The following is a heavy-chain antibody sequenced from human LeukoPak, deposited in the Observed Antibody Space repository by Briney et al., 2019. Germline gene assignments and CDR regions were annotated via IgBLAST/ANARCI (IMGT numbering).Heavy chain of an antibody. CDR3: ARDSDCSSTSCYRDFDY. CDR1: GFTISSYS. J-gene: IGHJ4*02. Sequence: PGGSLRLSCAASGFTISSYSMNWVRQAPGKGLEWVSSISSSSSYIYYADSVKGRFTISRDNAKNSLYLQMNSLRAEDTAVYYCARDSDCSSTSCYRDFDYWGQGTLVTVSS. V-gene: IGHV3-21*01. CDR2: ISSSSSYI. D-gene: IGHD2-2*01.